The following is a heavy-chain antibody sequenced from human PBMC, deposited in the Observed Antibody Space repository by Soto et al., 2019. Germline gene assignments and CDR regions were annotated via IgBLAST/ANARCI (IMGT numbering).Heavy chain of an antibody. Sequence: GGSLRLSCAASGFTFSSYGMHWVRQAPGKGLEWVAVIWYDGSNKYYADSVKGRFTISRDNSKNTLYLQMNSLRAEDTAVYYCARDSKGGDFWSGYNPDYYYMDVWGKGTTVTVSS. CDR2: IWYDGSNK. CDR3: ARDSKGGDFWSGYNPDYYYMDV. D-gene: IGHD3-3*01. V-gene: IGHV3-33*01. J-gene: IGHJ6*03. CDR1: GFTFSSYG.